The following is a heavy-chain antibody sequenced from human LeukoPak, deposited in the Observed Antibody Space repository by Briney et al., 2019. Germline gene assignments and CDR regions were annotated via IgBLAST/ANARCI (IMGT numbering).Heavy chain of an antibody. Sequence: GESLKISCKGSGYSFTSSWIGWVRQMPGKGLEWMGRIDPSDSYTNYSPSFQGHVTISADKSISTAYLQWSSLKASDTAMYYCARLHSRRTDAFDIWGQGTMVTVSS. CDR1: GYSFTSSW. D-gene: IGHD1/OR15-1a*01. V-gene: IGHV5-10-1*01. CDR2: IDPSDSYT. J-gene: IGHJ3*02. CDR3: ARLHSRRTDAFDI.